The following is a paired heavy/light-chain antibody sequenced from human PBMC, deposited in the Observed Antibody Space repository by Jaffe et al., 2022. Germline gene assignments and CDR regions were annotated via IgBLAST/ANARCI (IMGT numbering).Heavy chain of an antibody. V-gene: IGHV1-69*05. J-gene: IGHJ4*02. D-gene: IGHD6-13*01. CDR3: ASVGGLVSSSWYFFGS. CDR1: GGTFSSYA. CDR2: IIPIFGTA. Sequence: QVQLVQSGAEVKKPGSSVKVSCKASGGTFSSYAISWVRQAPGQGLEWMGGIIPIFGTANYAQKFQGRVTITTDESTSTAYMELSSLRSEDTAVYYCASVGGLVSSSWYFFGSWGQGTLVTVSS.
Light chain of an antibody. CDR3: SSYTSSSTLAV. CDR1: SSDVGGYNY. CDR2: DVS. V-gene: IGLV2-14*03. Sequence: QSALTQPASVSGSPGQSITISCTGTSSDVGGYNYVSWYQQHPGKAPKLMIYDVSNRPSGVSNRFSGSKSGNTASLTISGLQAEDEADYYCSSYTSSSTLAVFGGGTKLTVL. J-gene: IGLJ2*01.